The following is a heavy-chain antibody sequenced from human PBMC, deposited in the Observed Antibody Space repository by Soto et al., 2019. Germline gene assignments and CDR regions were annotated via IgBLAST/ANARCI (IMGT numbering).Heavy chain of an antibody. Sequence: HPGGSLRLSCTVSAVSEFSFSDQYMDWVRQAPGKGLEWVGRSINRVNNLSTAYAASVQGRFTISRDESKNTVYLQMHSLKTEDTAVSHCSRDDPSDNGPDFWGQGTTVTVSS. J-gene: IGHJ4*02. CDR1: EFSFSDQY. V-gene: IGHV3-72*01. CDR2: SINRVNNLST. D-gene: IGHD1-20*01. CDR3: SRDDPSDNGPDF.